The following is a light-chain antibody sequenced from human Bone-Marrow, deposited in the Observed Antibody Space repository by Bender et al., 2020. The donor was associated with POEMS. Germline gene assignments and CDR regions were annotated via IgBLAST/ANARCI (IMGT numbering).Light chain of an antibody. CDR1: SSDVGAYNH. J-gene: IGLJ3*02. V-gene: IGLV2-8*01. Sequence: QSALTQPPSASGSPGQSVTISCTGTSSDVGAYNHVCWYQQHPGRAPKLMIYEVNKRPSGVPDRFSGSKSGNTASLTVSGLQAEDEADYYCSSFAGSSWVFGGGTKLTVL. CDR2: EVN. CDR3: SSFAGSSWV.